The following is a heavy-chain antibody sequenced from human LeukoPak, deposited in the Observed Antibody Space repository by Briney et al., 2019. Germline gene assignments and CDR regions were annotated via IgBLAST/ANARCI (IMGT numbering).Heavy chain of an antibody. J-gene: IGHJ3*02. CDR1: GFTFSSYW. CDR2: IKQDGSEK. CDR3: ARVLGYNWNYGNAFDI. Sequence: GGSLRLSCAASGFTFSSYWMSWVRQAPGKGLEWVANIKQDGSEKYYVDSVKGRFTISRDNAKNSLYLQMNSLRAEDTAVYYCARVLGYNWNYGNAFDIWGQGTMVTVSS. V-gene: IGHV3-7*01. D-gene: IGHD1-7*01.